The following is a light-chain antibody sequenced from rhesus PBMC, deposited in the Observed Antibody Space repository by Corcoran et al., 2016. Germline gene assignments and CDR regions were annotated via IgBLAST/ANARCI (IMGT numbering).Light chain of an antibody. CDR2: AAS. CDR3: LQYNSKPFT. V-gene: IGKV1-36*01. J-gene: IGKJ3*01. Sequence: DIQMTQSPSSLSASVGDRVTITCRASQGISNYLSWYQQKPGKAPKRLIYAASSLESGGPSRFSGSRSGKEFTLTISILQPEDFAAYYCLQYNSKPFTFGPGTKLDIK. CDR1: QGISNY.